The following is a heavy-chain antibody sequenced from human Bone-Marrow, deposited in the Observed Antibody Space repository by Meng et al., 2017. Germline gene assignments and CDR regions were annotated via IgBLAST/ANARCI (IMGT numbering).Heavy chain of an antibody. J-gene: IGHJ6*02. D-gene: IGHD3-9*01. CDR3: ARGTYYDILTGYPRGYYYGMDV. CDR2: ISSSGSGI. Sequence: GGSLRLSCAASGFTFSTYEMNWVRQAPGKGLEWVSYISSSGSGIYYADSVKGRFTIPRDNAENSLYLQMNSLRAEDTAVYYCARGTYYDILTGYPRGYYYGMDVWGQGTTVTVSS. V-gene: IGHV3-48*03. CDR1: GFTFSTYE.